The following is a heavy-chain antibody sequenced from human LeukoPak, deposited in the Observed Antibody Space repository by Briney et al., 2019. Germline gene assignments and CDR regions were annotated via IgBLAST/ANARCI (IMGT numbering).Heavy chain of an antibody. V-gene: IGHV4-39*07. D-gene: IGHD3-22*01. CDR2: IYYSGST. CDR3: AREMHYYDSSGYINWFDP. CDR1: GGSISSSSYY. J-gene: IGHJ5*02. Sequence: SETLSLTCTVSGGSISSSSYYWGWIRQPPGKGLEWIGSIYYSGSTYYNPSLKSRVTISVDTSKNQFSLKLSSVTAADTAVYYCAREMHYYDSSGYINWFDPWGQGTLVTVSS.